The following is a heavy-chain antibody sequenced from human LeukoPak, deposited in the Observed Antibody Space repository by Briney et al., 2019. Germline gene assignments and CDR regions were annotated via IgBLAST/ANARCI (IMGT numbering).Heavy chain of an antibody. J-gene: IGHJ6*03. CDR1: GFTFSDYA. Sequence: GGSLRLSCAASGFTFSDYALLWVRRAPGKGLEWVALIRYDGNNKYYADSVKGRFTISRDNSKNTLYLQMNSLRAEDTAVYYCAKRGDWNSTFSYYYYMDVWGKGTTVTVSS. V-gene: IGHV3-30*02. CDR2: IRYDGNNK. CDR3: AKRGDWNSTFSYYYYMDV. D-gene: IGHD1-7*01.